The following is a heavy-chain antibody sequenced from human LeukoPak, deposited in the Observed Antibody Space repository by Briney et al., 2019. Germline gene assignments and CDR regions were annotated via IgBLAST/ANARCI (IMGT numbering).Heavy chain of an antibody. CDR2: INHSGST. CDR1: GGSFSGYY. V-gene: IGHV4-34*01. Sequence: SETLSLTCAVYGGSFSGYYRSWIRQPPGKGLEWIGEINHSGSTNYNPSLKSRVTISVDTSKNQFSLKLSSVTAADTAVYYCARGKDALPAAIPNWFDPWGQGTLVTVSS. CDR3: ARGKDALPAAIPNWFDP. J-gene: IGHJ5*02. D-gene: IGHD2-2*02.